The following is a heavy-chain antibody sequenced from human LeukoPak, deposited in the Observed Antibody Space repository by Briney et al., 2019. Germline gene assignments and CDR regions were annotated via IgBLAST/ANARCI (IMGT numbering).Heavy chain of an antibody. CDR2: IYHSGST. CDR3: ARDRIDTGTDY. D-gene: IGHD1-14*01. CDR1: GGSISSSSYY. J-gene: IGHJ4*02. V-gene: IGHV4-39*07. Sequence: SETLSLTCTVSGGSISSSSYYWGWIRQPPGKGLEWIGSIYHSGSTYYNPSLKSRVTISVDTSKNQFSLKLSSVTAADTAVYYCARDRIDTGTDYWGQGTLVTVSS.